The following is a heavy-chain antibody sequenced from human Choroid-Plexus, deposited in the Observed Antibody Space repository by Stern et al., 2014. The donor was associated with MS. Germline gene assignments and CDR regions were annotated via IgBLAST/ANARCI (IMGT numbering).Heavy chain of an antibody. CDR2: VSYDGSNK. CDR1: GFTFGSCA. Sequence: VQLVESGGGVVQPGRPLRLSCVVSGFTFGSCAMHWVRQAPGKGLEWVAGVSYDGSNKYYADSVKGRFTISRDNSQNTLYMQMSSLRPEDTAVYNCAKDRQYLTYFFDHWGQGSLVTVSS. CDR3: AKDRQYLTYFFDH. V-gene: IGHV3-30*18. J-gene: IGHJ5*02. D-gene: IGHD2/OR15-2a*01.